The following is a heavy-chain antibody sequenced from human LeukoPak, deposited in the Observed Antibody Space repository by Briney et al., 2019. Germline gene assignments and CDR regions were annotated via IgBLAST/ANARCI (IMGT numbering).Heavy chain of an antibody. J-gene: IGHJ6*02. CDR1: GFTFSSYG. Sequence: QPGGSLRLSCAASGFTFSSYGMHWVRQAPGKGLEWVAVIWYDGSNKYYADSVKGRFTISRDNSKNTLYLQMNSLRAEDTAVYYCARDFRYYGMDVWGQGTTVSVSS. V-gene: IGHV3-33*01. CDR2: IWYDGSNK. CDR3: ARDFRYYGMDV.